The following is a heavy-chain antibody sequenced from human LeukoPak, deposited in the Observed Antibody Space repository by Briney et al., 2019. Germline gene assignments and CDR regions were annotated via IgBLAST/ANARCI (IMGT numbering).Heavy chain of an antibody. CDR2: ISAYNGNT. J-gene: IGHJ5*02. V-gene: IGHV1-18*01. CDR3: ARGEGYLGYDLYWFDP. D-gene: IGHD5-12*01. Sequence: VASVTVSCTASGYTFTSYGISWVRQAPGQGLEWMGWISAYNGNTNYAQKLQGRVTMTTDTSTSTAYMGLRSLRSDDTAVYYCARGEGYLGYDLYWFDPWGQGTLVTVSS. CDR1: GYTFTSYG.